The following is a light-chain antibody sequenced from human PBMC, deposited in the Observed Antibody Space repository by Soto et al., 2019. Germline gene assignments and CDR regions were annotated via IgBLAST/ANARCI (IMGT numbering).Light chain of an antibody. CDR2: EVR. CDR1: SSDVGYYNY. CDR3: SSYTRSSDVL. J-gene: IGLJ2*01. V-gene: IGLV2-14*01. Sequence: QSALTQPASVSGSPGQSITISCPGTSSDVGYYNYVSWYQQHPGKAPKVLIYEVRNRPSWASSRFSGSKSGNTAFLTISGLKPEDEADYYCSSYTRSSDVLFGGGTKLTVL.